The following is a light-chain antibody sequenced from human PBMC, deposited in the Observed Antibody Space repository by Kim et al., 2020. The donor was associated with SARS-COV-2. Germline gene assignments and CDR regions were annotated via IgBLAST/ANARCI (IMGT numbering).Light chain of an antibody. J-gene: IGKJ2*01. CDR3: QQYNNLYT. CDR1: QNIGCN. V-gene: IGKV3-15*01. CDR2: GAS. Sequence: SVSPGERATPSCSASQNIGCNLAWYQQKPGQAPRLHIHGASTRATGIPARFSGSGSGTEFTLTINSLQSEDFAVYHCQQYNNLYTFGQGTKLEI.